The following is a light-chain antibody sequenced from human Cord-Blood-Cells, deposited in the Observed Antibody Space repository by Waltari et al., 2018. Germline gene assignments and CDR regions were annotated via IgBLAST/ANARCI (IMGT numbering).Light chain of an antibody. CDR1: QSVLYSSNNKNY. V-gene: IGKV4-1*01. CDR3: QQYYSTPPYT. J-gene: IGKJ2*01. Sequence: IVLTQSPDSLAVSLGERATIHCKSCQSVLYSSNNKNYLAWYQQKPGQPPKLLIYWASTRESGVPDRFSCSGSGTDFTLTISSLQAEDVAVYYCQQYYSTPPYTFGQGTKLEIK. CDR2: WAS.